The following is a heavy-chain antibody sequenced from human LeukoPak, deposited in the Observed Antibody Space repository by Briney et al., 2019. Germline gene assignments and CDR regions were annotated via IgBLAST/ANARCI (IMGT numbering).Heavy chain of an antibody. CDR1: GFTFSSYW. Sequence: GSLRLSCAVSGFTFSSYWMSWVRQAPGKGLEWVANIKEDGSEKYYVDSVKGRFTISRDNAKNSLYLQMNSLRAEDTAVYYCARDSYGLYYFDYWGQGTLVTVSS. V-gene: IGHV3-7*01. CDR2: IKEDGSEK. CDR3: ARDSYGLYYFDY. J-gene: IGHJ4*02. D-gene: IGHD5-18*01.